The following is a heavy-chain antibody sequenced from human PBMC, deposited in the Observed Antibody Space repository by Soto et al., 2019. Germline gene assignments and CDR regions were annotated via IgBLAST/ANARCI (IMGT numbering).Heavy chain of an antibody. CDR1: GYTFTSYD. D-gene: IGHD1-26*01. CDR2: MNPNSGNT. J-gene: IGHJ6*02. V-gene: IGHV1-8*01. Sequence: ASVKVSCKASGYTFTSYDINWVRQATGQGLEWMGWMNPNSGNTGYAQKFQGRVTMTRNTSISTAYMELSSLRSEDTAVYYCARLGRVVGATVGHYYYGMDVWGQGTTVTVSS. CDR3: ARLGRVVGATVGHYYYGMDV.